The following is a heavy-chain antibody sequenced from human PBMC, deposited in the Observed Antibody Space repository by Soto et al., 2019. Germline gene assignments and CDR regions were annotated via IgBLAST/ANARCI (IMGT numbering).Heavy chain of an antibody. CDR1: GYSFTSYW. Sequence: GESLKISCKGSGYSFTSYWIGWVRQMPGKGLEWMGIIYPGDSDTRYSPSFQGQVTISADKSISTAYLQWSSLKASDTAMYYCARDAPYSSGWYRSEYFQHWGQGTLVTVSS. CDR2: IYPGDSDT. D-gene: IGHD6-19*01. J-gene: IGHJ1*01. CDR3: ARDAPYSSGWYRSEYFQH. V-gene: IGHV5-51*01.